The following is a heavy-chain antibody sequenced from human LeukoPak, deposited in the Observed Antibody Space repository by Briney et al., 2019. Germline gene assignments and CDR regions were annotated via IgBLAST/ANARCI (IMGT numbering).Heavy chain of an antibody. CDR3: ASGYYDSSGYLASWYFDL. J-gene: IGHJ2*01. CDR1: GYTFTSYG. Sequence: ASVKVSCTASGYTFTSYGISWVRHAPGQGLEWMGWISAYNGNTNYAQKLQGRVTMTPDTSTSTAYMELRSLRSDDTAVYYCASGYYDSSGYLASWYFDLWGRGTLVTVSS. CDR2: ISAYNGNT. D-gene: IGHD3-22*01. V-gene: IGHV1-18*01.